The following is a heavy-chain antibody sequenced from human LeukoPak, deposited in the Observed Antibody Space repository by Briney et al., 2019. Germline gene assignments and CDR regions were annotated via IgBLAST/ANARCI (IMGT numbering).Heavy chain of an antibody. CDR1: GFTFSSYG. Sequence: GGSLRLSCAASGFTFSSYGMSWVRQAPGKGLEWVSTISGSGNSTYYADSVKGRFTISRDNSRNTLYLQMNSLRAEDTAVYYCAKETYAAAGYFDYWGQGTLVTVSS. V-gene: IGHV3-23*01. J-gene: IGHJ4*02. CDR2: ISGSGNST. CDR3: AKETYAAAGYFDY. D-gene: IGHD6-13*01.